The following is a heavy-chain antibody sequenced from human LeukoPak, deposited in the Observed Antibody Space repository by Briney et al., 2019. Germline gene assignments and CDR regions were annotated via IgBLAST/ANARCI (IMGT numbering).Heavy chain of an antibody. D-gene: IGHD3-9*01. V-gene: IGHV3-11*01. CDR1: GFTFSDYY. J-gene: IGHJ4*02. CDR2: ISSSGSTI. Sequence: GGSLRLSCAASGFTFSDYYMSWIRQAPGKGLEWVSYISSSGSTIYYADPVKGRFTISRDNAKNSLYLRMNSLRAEDTAVYYCARGGFTIFKPFDYWGQGTLVTVSS. CDR3: ARGGFTIFKPFDY.